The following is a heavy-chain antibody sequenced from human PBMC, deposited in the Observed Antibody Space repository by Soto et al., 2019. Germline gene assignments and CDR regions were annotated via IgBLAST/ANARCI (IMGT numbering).Heavy chain of an antibody. V-gene: IGHV1-3*01. D-gene: IGHD1-1*01. CDR2: INGGTGQT. Sequence: ASVKVSCKASGYTLATHAMQWVRQAPRQSLEWMGWINGGTGQTKHSQRFQGRVNITRDTSASTAYMELSSLRSEDTAVYYCARGKGMEENYYYYGLDIWGQGTTVTVS. CDR1: GYTLATHA. CDR3: ARGKGMEENYYYYGLDI. J-gene: IGHJ6*02.